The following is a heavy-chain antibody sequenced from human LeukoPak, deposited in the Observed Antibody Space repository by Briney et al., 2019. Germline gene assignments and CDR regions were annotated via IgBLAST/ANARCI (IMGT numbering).Heavy chain of an antibody. CDR3: TRMYSSGCPGACDY. Sequence: PGGSLRLSCAASGFTFSGSAMHWVRQASGKGLEWVGRIRSKANSYATAYAASVKGRLTISRDDSKNTAYLQMNSLKTEDTAVYYCTRMYSSGCPGACDYWGQGTLVTVSS. V-gene: IGHV3-73*01. D-gene: IGHD6-19*01. J-gene: IGHJ4*02. CDR1: GFTFSGSA. CDR2: IRSKANSYAT.